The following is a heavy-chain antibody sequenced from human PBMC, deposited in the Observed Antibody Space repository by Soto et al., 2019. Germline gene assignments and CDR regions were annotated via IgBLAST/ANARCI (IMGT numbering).Heavy chain of an antibody. CDR3: ASEGVVSPTAWGLAV. D-gene: IGHD6-6*01. J-gene: IGHJ6*04. V-gene: IGHV5-51*04. Sequence: PGKPLKISCKGSGYIFTHYWMAWVRQRPGQGREWMGIIYSSDSDTRYTPSSQAQATISADKPISTVYLQWTSLKASDSAMYYWASEGVVSPTAWGLAVWGKGTTVTVSS. CDR2: IYSSDSDT. CDR1: GYIFTHYW.